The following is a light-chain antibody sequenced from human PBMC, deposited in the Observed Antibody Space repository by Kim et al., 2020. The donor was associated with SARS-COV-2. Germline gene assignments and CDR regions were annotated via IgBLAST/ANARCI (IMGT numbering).Light chain of an antibody. CDR1: QNIVTS. J-gene: IGKJ2*01. CDR3: QQYYSYST. V-gene: IGKV1-5*03. CDR2: RAS. Sequence: LSASVGDRIPITCRASQNIVTSLAWFQQKSWKAPKVLIYRASSLESGVPSRFSGSGSGTEFTLTISSLQPDDFVTYYCQQYYSYSTFGQGTKLEI.